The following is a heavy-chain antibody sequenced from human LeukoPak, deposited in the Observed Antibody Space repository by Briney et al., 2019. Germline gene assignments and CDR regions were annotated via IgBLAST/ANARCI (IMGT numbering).Heavy chain of an antibody. Sequence: SGRSLRLSCAASGFTFSTYGMHWVRQSPGKGLEWVAVIWYDGSKTHYRDSVKGRFTISRDNSKNTLYLQMGSLRAEDMAVYYCARDLSGSNALDYWGQGTLVTVSS. CDR3: ARDLSGSNALDY. CDR1: GFTFSTYG. CDR2: IWYDGSKT. V-gene: IGHV3-33*01. D-gene: IGHD1-26*01. J-gene: IGHJ4*02.